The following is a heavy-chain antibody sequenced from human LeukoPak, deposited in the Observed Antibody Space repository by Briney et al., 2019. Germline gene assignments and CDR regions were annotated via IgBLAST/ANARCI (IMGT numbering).Heavy chain of an antibody. D-gene: IGHD3-22*01. CDR2: MNHKRGNT. CDR3: CSEYDSSGY. V-gene: IGHV1-8*01. Sequence: RASVKVSCKASRYTVTRYVINWVRPATRQGRGWVGWMNHKRGNTDFAQKFQGRVTKTSNNSIRTAYMDVSSVRSTETAGSYQCSEYDSSGYWGQGTLVSVSS. CDR1: RYTVTRYV. J-gene: IGHJ4*02.